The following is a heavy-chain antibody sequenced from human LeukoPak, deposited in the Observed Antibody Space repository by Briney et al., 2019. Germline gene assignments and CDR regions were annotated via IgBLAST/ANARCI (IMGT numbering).Heavy chain of an antibody. J-gene: IGHJ4*02. CDR2: FYHTGST. V-gene: IGHV4-59*11. CDR1: GGTIRTLY. D-gene: IGHD2/OR15-2a*01. CDR3: AGGNHHTTGPYYFDY. Sequence: SETLSLTCTVSGGTIRTLYWSWIRQTPGKGLEWIGYFYHTGSTNYNPSLKSRVIMSLDTSESQFSLKLSSVAAADTAVYYCAGGNHHTTGPYYFDYWGQGTLVTVSS.